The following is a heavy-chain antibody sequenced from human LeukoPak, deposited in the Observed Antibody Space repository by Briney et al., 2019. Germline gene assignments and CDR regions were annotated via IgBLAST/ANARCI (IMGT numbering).Heavy chain of an antibody. Sequence: SETLSLTCTVSGDPICRNCYYCGWIRQSPGEGLEWVAIFYYSGTTFKNPSPKSRVTISVDPSQNQFSLNLKSVTAADTAVYFCAKGRGPKAPFDYWGQGTLVTVSS. J-gene: IGHJ4*02. CDR3: AKGRGPKAPFDY. V-gene: IGHV4-39*01. CDR1: GDPICRNCYY. CDR2: FYYSGTT.